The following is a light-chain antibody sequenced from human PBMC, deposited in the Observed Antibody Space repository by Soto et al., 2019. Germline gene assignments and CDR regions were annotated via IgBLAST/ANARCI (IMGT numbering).Light chain of an antibody. J-gene: IGKJ1*01. V-gene: IGKV1-27*01. CDR2: AAS. Sequence: DIQMTQSPSSLSTSVGDRVTITCRASQGISNYLAWYQQKPGKVPKLLIYAASTLQSGVPSRFSGSGSGTDFTLTISSLQAEDVAPYYCQKYNSAPWTFGHGTKVEIK. CDR1: QGISNY. CDR3: QKYNSAPWT.